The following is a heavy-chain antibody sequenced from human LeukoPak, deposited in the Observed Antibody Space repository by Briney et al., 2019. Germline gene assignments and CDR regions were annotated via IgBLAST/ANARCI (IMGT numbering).Heavy chain of an antibody. CDR1: GYTFTSYG. D-gene: IGHD3-22*01. J-gene: IGHJ4*02. V-gene: IGHV1-18*01. CDR3: AREPPASWSSGQRLDY. CDR2: ISAYNGNT. Sequence: GSLKVSCKASGYTFTSYGISWVRQAPGQGLEWMGWISAYNGNTNYAQKLQGRVTMTTDTSTSTAYMELRSLSSDDTAVYYCAREPPASWSSGQRLDYWGQGTLVTVSS.